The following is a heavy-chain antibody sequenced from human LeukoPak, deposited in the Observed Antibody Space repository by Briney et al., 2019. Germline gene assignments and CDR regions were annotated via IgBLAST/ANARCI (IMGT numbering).Heavy chain of an antibody. CDR2: IYTSGST. CDR3: ACLITADAFDI. Sequence: PSETLSLTCTVSGGSISSGSYYWSWIRQPAGKGLEWIGRIYTSGSTNYNPSLKSRVTISVDTSKNQFSLKLSSVTAADTAVYYCACLITADAFDIWGQGTMVTVSS. D-gene: IGHD3-22*01. V-gene: IGHV4-61*02. CDR1: GGSISSGSYY. J-gene: IGHJ3*02.